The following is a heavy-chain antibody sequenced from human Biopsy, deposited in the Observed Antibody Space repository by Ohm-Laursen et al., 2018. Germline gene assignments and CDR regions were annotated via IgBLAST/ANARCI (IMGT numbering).Heavy chain of an antibody. V-gene: IGHV1-24*01. D-gene: IGHD1-1*01. CDR3: AADINVWNVNY. Sequence: SVKVSCNVSGYTLTELSMHWVRQAPGKGLEWMGGFAPENGKTVYTQNFQARASMTEDTSTDTAYMELRSLRSEDTAVYYCAADINVWNVNYWGQGTQVTVSS. J-gene: IGHJ4*02. CDR1: GYTLTELS. CDR2: FAPENGKT.